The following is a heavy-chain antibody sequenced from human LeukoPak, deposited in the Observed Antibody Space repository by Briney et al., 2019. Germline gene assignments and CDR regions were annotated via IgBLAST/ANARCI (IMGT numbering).Heavy chain of an antibody. D-gene: IGHD3-10*01. CDR3: ANTMGRGSYNMDV. CDR2: ISNSGSST. CDR1: GFTFTSYA. V-gene: IGHV3-23*01. Sequence: GGSPRLSCAASGFTFTSYAMTWVRQAPGKGLEWVSGISNSGSSTYYADSVKGRFTISRDNSRNTLYLQLSSLRAEDTAVYYCANTMGRGSYNMDVWGQGTTVTVSS. J-gene: IGHJ6*02.